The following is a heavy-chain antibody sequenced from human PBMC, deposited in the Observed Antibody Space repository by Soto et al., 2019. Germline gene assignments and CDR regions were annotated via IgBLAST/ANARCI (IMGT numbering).Heavy chain of an antibody. V-gene: IGHV1-69*06. J-gene: IGHJ4*02. Sequence: ASVKVSFKASGCTFSSYAISWVRQAPGQGLEWMGGIIPIFGTANYAQKFQGRVTITADKSTSTAYMELSSLRSEDTAVYYCASKSIGGAIAPGYLGQGTLDLVSS. CDR1: GCTFSSYA. CDR2: IIPIFGTA. CDR3: ASKSIGGAIAPGY. D-gene: IGHD1-26*01.